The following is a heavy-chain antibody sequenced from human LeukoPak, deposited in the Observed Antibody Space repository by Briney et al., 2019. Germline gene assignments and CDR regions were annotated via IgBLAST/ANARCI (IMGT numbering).Heavy chain of an antibody. D-gene: IGHD2-15*01. CDR3: ARGRVFVVVAEVLVPYYYGMDV. Sequence: GASVNVSCKSSGGTFISYAISWVRQAPGQGLAWMGRIIPILGIANYAQKFQGRVTITADKSTSTAYMELSSLRSDDTAVYYCARGRVFVVVAEVLVPYYYGMDVWGQGTTVTVSS. V-gene: IGHV1-69*04. CDR2: IIPILGIA. J-gene: IGHJ6*02. CDR1: GGTFISYA.